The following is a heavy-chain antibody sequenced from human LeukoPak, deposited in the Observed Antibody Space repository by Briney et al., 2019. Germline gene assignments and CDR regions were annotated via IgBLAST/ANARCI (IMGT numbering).Heavy chain of an antibody. CDR1: GYTFTTYG. D-gene: IGHD1-1*01. V-gene: IGHV1-18*01. CDR3: ARARQLERTGRFWSGPHMDV. Sequence: ASVKVSCKASGYTFTTYGISWVRQAPGQGLEWMGWISAYNGNTNYAQKLQGRVTMTTDTSTSTAYMELRSLRSDDTAVYYCARARQLERTGRFWSGPHMDVWGQGTTVTVSS. CDR2: ISAYNGNT. J-gene: IGHJ6*02.